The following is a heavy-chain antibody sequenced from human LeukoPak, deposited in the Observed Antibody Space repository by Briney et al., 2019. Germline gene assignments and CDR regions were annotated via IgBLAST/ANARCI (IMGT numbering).Heavy chain of an antibody. CDR1: GFTVSNTY. V-gene: IGHV3-23*01. Sequence: GGSLRLSCAASGFTVSNTYMSWVRQAPGKRLEWVSDITADGGTTYYADSVKGRVTISRDNSKNTLYLQMNYLRADDTALYYCAKMSGYFDYWGQGTLVTVSS. D-gene: IGHD5/OR15-5a*01. CDR3: AKMSGYFDY. CDR2: ITADGGTT. J-gene: IGHJ4*02.